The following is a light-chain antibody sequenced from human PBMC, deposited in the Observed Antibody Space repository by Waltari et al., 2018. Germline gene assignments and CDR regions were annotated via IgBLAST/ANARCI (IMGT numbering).Light chain of an antibody. J-gene: IGKJ4*01. CDR3: QQGDSFPYT. CDR1: QGISSF. CDR2: AAS. V-gene: IGKV1-12*01. Sequence: DIQMTQSPSSVSASIGDRVPITCRASQGISSFLAWYQQNPGKAPRLLIYAASTLQSGVPPRFSGSGSGTDFTLTINNLQPEDFATYFCQQGDSFPYTFGGGTKVDIK.